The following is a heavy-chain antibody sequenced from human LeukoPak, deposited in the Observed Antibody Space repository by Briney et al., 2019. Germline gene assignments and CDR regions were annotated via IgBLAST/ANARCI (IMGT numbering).Heavy chain of an antibody. CDR3: AKVSTEMTTKDMDV. D-gene: IGHD4-11*01. Sequence: PGGSLRLSCAASGFTFSSYGMHWVRQAPGKGLEWVACIRYDGSNKYYADSVKGRFTISRDNSKNTLYLQMNSLRAEDTAVYYCAKVSTEMTTKDMDVWGKGTTVTVSS. CDR1: GFTFSSYG. CDR2: IRYDGSNK. J-gene: IGHJ6*03. V-gene: IGHV3-30*02.